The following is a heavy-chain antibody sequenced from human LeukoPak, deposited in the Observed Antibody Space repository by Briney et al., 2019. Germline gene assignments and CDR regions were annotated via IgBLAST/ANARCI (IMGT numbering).Heavy chain of an antibody. J-gene: IGHJ6*02. CDR3: ARGHRNGEQLVWYYYGMDV. Sequence: SETLSLTCTVSGGSISSYYWSWIRQPPGKGLEWIGYIYYSGSTNYNPSLKSRVTISVDKSKNQFSLKLSSVTAADTAVYYCARGHRNGEQLVWYYYGMDVWGQGTTVTVSS. V-gene: IGHV4-59*12. D-gene: IGHD6-6*01. CDR1: GGSISSYY. CDR2: IYYSGST.